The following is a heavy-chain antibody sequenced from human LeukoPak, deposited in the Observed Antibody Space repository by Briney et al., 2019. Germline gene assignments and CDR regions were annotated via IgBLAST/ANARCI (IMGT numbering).Heavy chain of an antibody. D-gene: IGHD4-23*01. Sequence: ASVKVSCKASGYTFTSYYMHWVRQAPGQGLEWMGIINPSGGSTSYAQKFQGRVTITADKSTSTAYMELSSLRSEDTAVYYCARDLYGGTSATFDYWGQGTLVTVSS. V-gene: IGHV1-46*01. CDR2: INPSGGST. CDR3: ARDLYGGTSATFDY. CDR1: GYTFTSYY. J-gene: IGHJ4*02.